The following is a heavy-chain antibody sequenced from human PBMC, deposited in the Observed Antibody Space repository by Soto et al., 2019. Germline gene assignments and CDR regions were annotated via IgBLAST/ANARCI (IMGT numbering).Heavy chain of an antibody. V-gene: IGHV4-30-4*01. Sequence: QVQLQESGPGLVKPSQTLSLTCTVSGGSISSGNYYWSWIRQPPGKGLEWIGFISYSGSTYYSTSLKSRGTIPVDTSKSQSSLNLSFVTAADTAVYYCATMGTPATGLYFFDYWGQGSLVTVSS. CDR1: GGSISSGNYY. D-gene: IGHD2-15*01. CDR2: ISYSGST. CDR3: ATMGTPATGLYFFDY. J-gene: IGHJ4*02.